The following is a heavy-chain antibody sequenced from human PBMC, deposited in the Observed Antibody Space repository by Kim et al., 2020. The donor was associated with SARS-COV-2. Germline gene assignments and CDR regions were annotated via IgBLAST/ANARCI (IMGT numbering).Heavy chain of an antibody. V-gene: IGHV3-21*01. D-gene: IGHD1-7*01. CDR1: GFTFSSYS. CDR3: ARDGTSSAYSLAYWDNYYYGMDV. J-gene: IGHJ6*02. CDR2: ISSSSSYI. Sequence: GGSLRLSCAASGFTFSSYSMNWVRQAPGKGLEWVSSISSSSSYIYYADSVKGRFTISRDNAKNSLYLQMNSLRAEDTAVYYCARDGTSSAYSLAYWDNYYYGMDVWGQGTTVTVSS.